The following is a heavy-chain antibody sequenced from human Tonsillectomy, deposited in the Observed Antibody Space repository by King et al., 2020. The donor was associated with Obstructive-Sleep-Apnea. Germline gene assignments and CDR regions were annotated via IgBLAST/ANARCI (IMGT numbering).Heavy chain of an antibody. Sequence: VQLVQSGGGLVQPGGSLRLSCAASGFTFSSYWMNWVRQAPGKGLEWVANIKQDGSIKYYVDSVKGRFTISRDNAENTMYLQMNSLRAEDTAVYYCARDRGWSPWDYWGQGTLVTVSS. D-gene: IGHD6-19*01. CDR3: ARDRGWSPWDY. CDR2: IKQDGSIK. J-gene: IGHJ4*02. V-gene: IGHV3-7*03. CDR1: GFTFSSYW.